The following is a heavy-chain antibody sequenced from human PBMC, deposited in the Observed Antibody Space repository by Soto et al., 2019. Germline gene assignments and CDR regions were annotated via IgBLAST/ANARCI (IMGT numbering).Heavy chain of an antibody. CDR3: ARHYYYDSSGYSPSYFDY. D-gene: IGHD3-22*01. CDR1: GYSFTSYW. Sequence: GEPLKISCKGSGYSFTSYWIGWVGQMPGKGLEWMGIIYPGDSDTRYSPSFQGQVTISADKSISTAYLQWSSLKASDTAMYYCARHYYYDSSGYSPSYFDYWGQGTLVTVSS. CDR2: IYPGDSDT. V-gene: IGHV5-51*01. J-gene: IGHJ4*02.